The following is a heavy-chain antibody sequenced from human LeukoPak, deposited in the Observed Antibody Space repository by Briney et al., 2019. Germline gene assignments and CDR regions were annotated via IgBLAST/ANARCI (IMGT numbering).Heavy chain of an antibody. D-gene: IGHD3-22*01. J-gene: IGHJ4*02. CDR1: GGSISSGSYY. V-gene: IGHV4-39*07. CDR2: INHSGST. Sequence: SETLSLTCTVSGGSISSGSYYWSWIRQPPGKGLEWIGEINHSGSTNYNPSLKSRVTISVDTSKNQFSLKLSSVTAADTAVYYCARMYYYDSSGYPFDYWGQGTLVTVSS. CDR3: ARMYYYDSSGYPFDY.